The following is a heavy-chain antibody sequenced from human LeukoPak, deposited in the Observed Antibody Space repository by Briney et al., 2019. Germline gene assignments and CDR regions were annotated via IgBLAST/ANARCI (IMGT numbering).Heavy chain of an antibody. CDR3: NYGAKFDY. CDR1: GYTFTGNGYY. D-gene: IGHD4-17*01. J-gene: IGHJ4*02. Sequence: GASVKVSCKTVGYTFTGNGYYMHWVRQAPGQGLESMRGHNPNTGGTNYTPKFQGRVTMTWDTTTTTAYTELSSLTSNGTAVYVCNYGAKFDYWGQGALVTVSS. CDR2: HNPNTGGT. V-gene: IGHV1-2*02.